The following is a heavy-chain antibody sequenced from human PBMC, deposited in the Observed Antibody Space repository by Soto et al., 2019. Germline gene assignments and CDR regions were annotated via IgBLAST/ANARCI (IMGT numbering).Heavy chain of an antibody. CDR3: ARHRLETGTYAQPLDY. CDR1: GDSVSSDSYY. J-gene: IGHJ4*02. D-gene: IGHD1-1*01. Sequence: SSETLSLTCTVSGDSVSSDSYYWTWIRQPPGKGLEWIGAISYGGSTYHNPSLRSPVTISVDTSKSQFSLDLTSVTAADTAVYYCARHRLETGTYAQPLDYWGQGTLVTVSS. V-gene: IGHV4-39*01. CDR2: ISYGGST.